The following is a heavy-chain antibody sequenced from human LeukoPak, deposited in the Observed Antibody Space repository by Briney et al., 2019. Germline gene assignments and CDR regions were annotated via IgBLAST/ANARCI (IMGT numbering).Heavy chain of an antibody. Sequence: SETLSLTCTVSDGSIINNNHYWSWIRQPPGKGLEWIGEINHSGSTNYNPSLKSRVTISVDTSKNQFSLQLNSVTPEDTAVYYCARGPGALLHWGQGILVTVSS. CDR2: INHSGST. CDR1: DGSIINNNHY. CDR3: ARGPGALLH. D-gene: IGHD3-10*01. J-gene: IGHJ4*02. V-gene: IGHV4-39*07.